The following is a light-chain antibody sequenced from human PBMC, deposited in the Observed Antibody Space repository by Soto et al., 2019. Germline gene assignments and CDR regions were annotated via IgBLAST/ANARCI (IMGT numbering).Light chain of an antibody. V-gene: IGKV1-39*01. CDR1: QTISTY. CDR3: QQSYSTPRT. Sequence: DIQMTQSPSSLSASLGDRVTITCRASQTISTYLNWYQQRPGKAPKLLIYDASRLQNAVPSRFSGSGSGTDFTLTITSLQPEDVATYYCQQSYSTPRTFGGGTRVESK. J-gene: IGKJ4*01. CDR2: DAS.